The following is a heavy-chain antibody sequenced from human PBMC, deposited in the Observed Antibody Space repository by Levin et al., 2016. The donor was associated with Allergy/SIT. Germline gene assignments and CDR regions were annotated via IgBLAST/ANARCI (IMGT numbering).Heavy chain of an antibody. D-gene: IGHD1-7*01. CDR2: ISGLGTST. Sequence: WIRQPPGKGLEWVSAISGLGTSTYYADSVRGRFTISRDNSKNTLFLQMNSLRAEDTAVYYCANSNWNYDLYCFDYWGQGTLVTVSS. J-gene: IGHJ4*02. V-gene: IGHV3-23*01. CDR3: ANSNWNYDLYCFDY.